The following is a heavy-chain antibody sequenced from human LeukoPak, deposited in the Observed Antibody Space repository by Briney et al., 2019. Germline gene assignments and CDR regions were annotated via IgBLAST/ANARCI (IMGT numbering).Heavy chain of an antibody. Sequence: SETLSLTCTVSGYSISSGYYWGWIRQPPGKGLEWIGSIYHSGSTYYNPSLKSRVTISVDTSKNQFSLKLSPVTAADTAQYFCARDTFSGSSWYVGYWGQGTLVTVSS. CDR3: ARDTFSGSSWYVGY. CDR1: GYSISSGYY. V-gene: IGHV4-38-2*02. J-gene: IGHJ4*02. D-gene: IGHD6-13*01. CDR2: IYHSGST.